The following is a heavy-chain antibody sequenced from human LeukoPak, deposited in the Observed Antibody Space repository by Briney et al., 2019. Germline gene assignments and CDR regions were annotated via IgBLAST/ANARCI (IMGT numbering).Heavy chain of an antibody. CDR3: AKDGGTGRITAPGADY. CDR1: GFTFSSYA. CDR2: IGPSGTAI. D-gene: IGHD6-13*01. J-gene: IGHJ4*02. V-gene: IGHV3-48*01. Sequence: GGSLRLSCAASGFTFSSYAMNWVRQAPGRGLEWVSYIGPSGTAIYYADSVKGRFAISRDNSKNTLYLQMNSLRAEDTAVYYCAKDGGTGRITAPGADYWGQGTLVTVSS.